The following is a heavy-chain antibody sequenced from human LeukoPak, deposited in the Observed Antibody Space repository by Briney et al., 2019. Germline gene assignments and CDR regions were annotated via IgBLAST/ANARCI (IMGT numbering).Heavy chain of an antibody. CDR3: SKDGPGYSSRKFDY. CDR2: ISGNGGST. V-gene: IGHV3-23*01. J-gene: IGHJ4*02. D-gene: IGHD6-13*01. Sequence: GQSLRLSRAGSGFTVSSYAMGWLRHAPWKGLVGVSPISGNGGSTYYAYSVKGRFTISRDNCKNIVYLKMNSLRAEDTAVDDCSKDGPGYSSRKFDYWGQGTLVTVSS. CDR1: GFTVSSYA.